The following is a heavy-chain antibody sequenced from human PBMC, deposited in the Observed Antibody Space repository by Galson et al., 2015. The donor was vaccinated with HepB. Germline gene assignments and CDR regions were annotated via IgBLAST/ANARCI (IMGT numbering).Heavy chain of an antibody. J-gene: IGHJ4*02. CDR2: FDPEDGET. Sequence: SVKVSCKVSGYTLTELSMHWVRQAPGKGLEWMGGFDPEDGETIYAQKFQGRVTMTEDTSTDTAYMELSSLRSEDTAVYYCATWNFDYDSSGFIDYWGQGTLVTVSS. D-gene: IGHD3-22*01. CDR3: ATWNFDYDSSGFIDY. V-gene: IGHV1-24*01. CDR1: GYTLTELS.